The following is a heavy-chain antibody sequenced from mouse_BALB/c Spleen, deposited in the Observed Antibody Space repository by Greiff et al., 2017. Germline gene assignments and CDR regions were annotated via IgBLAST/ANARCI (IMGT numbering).Heavy chain of an antibody. Sequence: EVQLQQSGAELVRPGALVKLSCKASGFNIKDYYMHWVKQRPEQGLEWIGWIDPENGNTIYDPKFQGKASITADTSSNTAYLQLSSLTSEDTAVYYCARSRDYDDAFAYWGQGTLVTVSA. CDR1: GFNIKDYY. CDR3: ARSRDYDDAFAY. J-gene: IGHJ3*01. CDR2: IDPENGNT. V-gene: IGHV14-1*02. D-gene: IGHD2-4*01.